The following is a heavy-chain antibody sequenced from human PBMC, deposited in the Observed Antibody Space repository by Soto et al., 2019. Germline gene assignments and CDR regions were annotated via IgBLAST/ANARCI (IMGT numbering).Heavy chain of an antibody. J-gene: IGHJ6*02. CDR2: INPSGGST. V-gene: IGHV1-46*01. D-gene: IGHD3-10*01. CDR3: ARGGPPPYYYYGMDV. CDR1: GYTFTSYF. Sequence: ASVKVSCKASGYTFTSYFMHWVRQAPGQGPEWMGIINPSGGSTSYAQKFQGRVTLTSDTSTTTVYMELSSLRSDDTAVYYCARGGPPPYYYYGMDVWGQGPTVTVPS.